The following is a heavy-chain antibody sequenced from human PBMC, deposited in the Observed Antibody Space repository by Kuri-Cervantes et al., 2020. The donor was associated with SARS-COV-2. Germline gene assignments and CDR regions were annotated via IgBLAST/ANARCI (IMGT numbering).Heavy chain of an antibody. Sequence: SETLSLTFAVSGYSISSGCYWGWIRQPPGKGLEWIGSIYHSGSTYYNPSLKSRVTISVDTSKNQFSLKLSSVTAADTAVYYCARGGAGYCSSTSCYLAFDIWGQGTMVTVSS. CDR3: ARGGAGYCSSTSCYLAFDI. D-gene: IGHD2-2*01. CDR2: IYHSGST. V-gene: IGHV4-38-2*01. J-gene: IGHJ3*02. CDR1: GYSISSGCY.